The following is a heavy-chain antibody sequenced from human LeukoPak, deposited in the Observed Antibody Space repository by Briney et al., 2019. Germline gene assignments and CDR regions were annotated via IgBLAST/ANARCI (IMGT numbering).Heavy chain of an antibody. CDR2: IRYDGSNK. J-gene: IGHJ4*02. Sequence: GGSLRLSCAASEFTFSSYGMHWVRQAPGKGLEWVAFIRYDGSNKYYADSVKGRFTISRDNSKNTLYLQMNSLRAKDTAVYYCARASVTTDYFDYWGQGTLVTVSS. V-gene: IGHV3-30*02. CDR1: EFTFSSYG. D-gene: IGHD4-17*01. CDR3: ARASVTTDYFDY.